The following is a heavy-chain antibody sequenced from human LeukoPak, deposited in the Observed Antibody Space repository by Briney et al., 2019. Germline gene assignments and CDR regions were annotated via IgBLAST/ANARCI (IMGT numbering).Heavy chain of an antibody. J-gene: IGHJ3*02. CDR2: IYYSGST. CDR1: GGSISSYY. D-gene: IGHD2-8*01. CDR3: ARRSMRAFDI. V-gene: IGHV4-59*08. Sequence: PSETQSLTCTVSGGSISSYYWSWIRQPPGKGLEWIGYIYYSGSTNYNPPLKSRVTISVDTSKNQFSLKLSSVTAADTAVYYCARRSMRAFDIWGQGTMVTVSS.